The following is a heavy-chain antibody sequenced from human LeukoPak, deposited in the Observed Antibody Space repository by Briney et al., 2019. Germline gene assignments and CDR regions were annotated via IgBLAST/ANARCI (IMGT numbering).Heavy chain of an antibody. D-gene: IGHD6-13*01. J-gene: IGHJ6*02. Sequence: SVKVSCKASGGTFSSYAISWVRQAPGQGLEWMGGIIPIFGTANYAQKFQGRVTITADESTSTAYMELSSLRSEDTAVYYCARDGRVNRLLGIAAAGPEHYYYYGMDVWGQGTTVTVSS. V-gene: IGHV1-69*13. CDR1: GGTFSSYA. CDR2: IIPIFGTA. CDR3: ARDGRVNRLLGIAAAGPEHYYYYGMDV.